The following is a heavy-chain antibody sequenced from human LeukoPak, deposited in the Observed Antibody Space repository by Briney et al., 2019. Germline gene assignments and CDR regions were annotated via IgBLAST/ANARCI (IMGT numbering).Heavy chain of an antibody. J-gene: IGHJ4*02. D-gene: IGHD6-13*01. CDR2: IYSGGST. Sequence: GGSLRLSCAASGFTVSSNYMSWVRQAPGKGLEWVSVIYSGGSTYYADSVKGRFTISRDNSKNTLYLQMNSLRAEDTAVYYCARRIAAAAAPYYFDYWGQGTLVTVSS. V-gene: IGHV3-53*01. CDR3: ARRIAAAAAPYYFDY. CDR1: GFTVSSNY.